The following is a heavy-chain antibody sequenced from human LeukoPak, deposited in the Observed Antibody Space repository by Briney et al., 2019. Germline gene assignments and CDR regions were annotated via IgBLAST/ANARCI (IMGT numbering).Heavy chain of an antibody. V-gene: IGHV4-59*08. J-gene: IGHJ4*02. CDR1: GGSFSGYY. CDR3: ARRSYDSSGYYFPHFDY. Sequence: SETLSLTCAVYGGSFSGYYWSWIRQPPGNGLEWIGYIYYSGSTNYNPSLKSRVTISVDTSKNQFSLKLSSVTAADTAVYYCARRSYDSSGYYFPHFDYWGQGTLVTVSS. D-gene: IGHD3-22*01. CDR2: IYYSGST.